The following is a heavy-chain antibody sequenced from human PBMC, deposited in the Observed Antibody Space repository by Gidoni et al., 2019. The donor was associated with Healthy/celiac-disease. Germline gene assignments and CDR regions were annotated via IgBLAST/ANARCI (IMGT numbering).Heavy chain of an antibody. CDR1: GFTFASYA. V-gene: IGHV3-23*01. D-gene: IGHD4-17*01. J-gene: IGHJ4*02. CDR3: AKDRFMTTVTTWSGLYDY. CDR2: ISGSGRST. Sequence: EVQLLESGGGLVQPGGSLRLSCAAPGFTFASYAMSWVRQAPGQGLEWVSVISGSGRSTYYADSVKGRFTISRDNSKNTVYLQMNSLRAEDTAIYYCAKDRFMTTVTTWSGLYDYWGQGSLVTVSS.